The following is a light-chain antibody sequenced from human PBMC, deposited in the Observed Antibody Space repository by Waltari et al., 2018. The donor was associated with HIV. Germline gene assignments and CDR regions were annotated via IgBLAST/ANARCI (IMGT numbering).Light chain of an antibody. V-gene: IGLV2-11*01. CDR3: CSYAGSFTLI. CDR2: DIN. Sequence: QSALTQPRSVSGSPGQSVTISCTGTSRDVGGYNYVSWYQLRPGPAPKLIIYDINKRPSGVPDRFSGSGSGSTASLTISGLQSDDEADYYCCSYAGSFTLIFGGGTRLTVL. CDR1: SRDVGGYNY. J-gene: IGLJ2*01.